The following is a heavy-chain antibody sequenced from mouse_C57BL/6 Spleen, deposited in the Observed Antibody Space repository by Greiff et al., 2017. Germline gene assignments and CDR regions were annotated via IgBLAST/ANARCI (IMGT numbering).Heavy chain of an antibody. CDR1: GYTFTDHT. V-gene: IGHV1-78*01. J-gene: IGHJ1*03. Sequence: QVQLQQSDAELVKPGASVKISCKVSGYTFTDHTIHWMKQRPEQGLEWIGYIYPRDGSTKYNEKFKGKATLTADKSSSTAYMQLNSLTSEDSAVXFCASGALPGSPSYWYFDVWGTGTTVTVSS. D-gene: IGHD4-1*01. CDR3: ASGALPGSPSYWYFDV. CDR2: IYPRDGST.